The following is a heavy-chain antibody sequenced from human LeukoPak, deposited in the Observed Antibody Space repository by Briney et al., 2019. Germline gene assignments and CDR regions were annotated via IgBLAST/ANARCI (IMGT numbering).Heavy chain of an antibody. CDR3: AREVIVVAGAFDI. CDR2: INSDGSST. J-gene: IGHJ3*02. D-gene: IGHD3-22*01. Sequence: GGSLRLSCAASGFTFSSYWMHWVRQAPGKGLVWVSRINSDGSSTSYADSVKGRFTISRDNAKNTLYLQMNSLRAEDTAVYYCAREVIVVAGAFDIWGQGTMVTVSS. CDR1: GFTFSSYW. V-gene: IGHV3-74*01.